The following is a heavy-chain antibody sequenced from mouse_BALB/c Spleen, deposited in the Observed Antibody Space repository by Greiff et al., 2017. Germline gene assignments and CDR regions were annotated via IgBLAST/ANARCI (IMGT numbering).Heavy chain of an antibody. CDR3: ARDPTVVAYYYAMDY. J-gene: IGHJ4*01. CDR1: GFTFTDYY. CDR2: IRNKANGYTT. V-gene: IGHV7-3*02. D-gene: IGHD1-1*01. Sequence: EVKLMESGGGLVQPGGSLRLSCATSGFTFTDYYMSWVRQPPGKALEWLGFIRNKANGYTTEYSASVKGRFTISRDNSQSILYLQMNTLRAEDSATYYCARDPTVVAYYYAMDYWGQGTSVTVSS.